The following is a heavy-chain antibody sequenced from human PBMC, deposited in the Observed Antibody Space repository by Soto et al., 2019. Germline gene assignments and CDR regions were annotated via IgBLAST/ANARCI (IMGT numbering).Heavy chain of an antibody. Sequence: WGSLRLSCAASGFTFISYAISFFRHSPGKGLEWVSAISGSGGSTYYADSVKGRFTISRDNSKNTLYLQMNSLRAEDTAVYYRAKDIGVAAAGTVDYWGQGTLVTVSS. J-gene: IGHJ4*02. D-gene: IGHD6-13*01. V-gene: IGHV3-23*01. CDR2: ISGSGGST. CDR3: AKDIGVAAAGTVDY. CDR1: GFTFISYA.